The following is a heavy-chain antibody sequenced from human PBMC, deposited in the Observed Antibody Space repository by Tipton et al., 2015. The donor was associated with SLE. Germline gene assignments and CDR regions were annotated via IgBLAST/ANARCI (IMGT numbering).Heavy chain of an antibody. CDR1: GGSISSHY. CDR2: INHSGST. D-gene: IGHD6-13*01. V-gene: IGHV4-34*01. J-gene: IGHJ6*02. Sequence: TLSLTCTVSGGSISSHYWSRIRQPPGKGREWIGDINHSGSTNYNPSPNSRVTISVDTSTNHVSLKLSSVTAADTAVYYCARHRYSSSWYVDYYYYGMDVWGQGNTVTVSS. CDR3: ARHRYSSSWYVDYYYYGMDV.